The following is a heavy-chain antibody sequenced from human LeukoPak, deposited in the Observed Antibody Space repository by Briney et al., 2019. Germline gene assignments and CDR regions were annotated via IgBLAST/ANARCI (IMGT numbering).Heavy chain of an antibody. J-gene: IGHJ6*02. D-gene: IGHD2-15*01. V-gene: IGHV4-34*09. CDR2: INHGGST. Sequence: SETLSLTCAVYGGSFSGYYWSWIRQPPGKGLEWIGEINHGGSTNYNPSLMSRVTISVDTSKNQFSLKLSSVTAADTAVYYCARDMERYCSGGSCYGLDVWGQGTTVTVSS. CDR1: GGSFSGYY. CDR3: ARDMERYCSGGSCYGLDV.